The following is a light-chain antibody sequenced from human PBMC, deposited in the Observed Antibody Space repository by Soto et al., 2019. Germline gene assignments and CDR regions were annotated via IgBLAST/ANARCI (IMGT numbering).Light chain of an antibody. Sequence: QSVLTQPXXVXGSPGQSXXXSCTGTSGDVXXXXVAWYQQXPXKAPKVLIYEGNNRPSGVSDRFSGSKSGNTASLTISGLQAEDEADYYCSSYTTTSTLVFGGGTKVTVL. CDR1: SGDVXXXX. CDR3: SSYTTTSTLV. V-gene: IGLV2-14*03. CDR2: EGN. J-gene: IGLJ3*02.